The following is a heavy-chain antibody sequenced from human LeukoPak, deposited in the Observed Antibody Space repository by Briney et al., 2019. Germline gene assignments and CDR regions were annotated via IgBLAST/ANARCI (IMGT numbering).Heavy chain of an antibody. CDR1: GGSISSGGYY. D-gene: IGHD3-10*01. CDR3: AREGSYGSGSYNH. V-gene: IGHV4-61*02. Sequence: SETLSLTCTVSGGSISSGGYYWSWIRQPAGKGLEWIGRIYTSGSTNYNPSLKSRVTISVDTSKNQFSLKLSSVTAADTAAYYCAREGSYGSGSYNHWGQGTLVTVSS. CDR2: IYTSGST. J-gene: IGHJ5*02.